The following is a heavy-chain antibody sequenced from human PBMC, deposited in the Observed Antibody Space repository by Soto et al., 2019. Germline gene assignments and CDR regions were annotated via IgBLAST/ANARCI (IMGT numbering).Heavy chain of an antibody. Sequence: PGGSLRLSCAASGFTFSSYGMHWVRQAPGKGLEWVAVIWYDGSNKYYADSVKGRFTISRDNSKNTLYLQMNSLRAEDTAVYYCAREGSSWAYFDYWGQGTLVTVSS. CDR1: GFTFSSYG. V-gene: IGHV3-33*01. D-gene: IGHD6-13*01. J-gene: IGHJ4*02. CDR2: IWYDGSNK. CDR3: AREGSSWAYFDY.